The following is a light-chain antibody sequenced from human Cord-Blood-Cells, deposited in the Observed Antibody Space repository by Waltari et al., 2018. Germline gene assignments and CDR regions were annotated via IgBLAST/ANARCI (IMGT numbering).Light chain of an antibody. CDR2: EGS. V-gene: IGLV2-23*01. CDR3: CSYAGSSTFV. Sequence: QSALTQPASVSGSPGQSITIPCTGTSSDVGSYNLVSWYQQHPGKAPNLMIYEGSKRPSGVSNRFSGSKSGNTASLTISGLQAEDEADYYCCSYAGSSTFVFGTGTKVTVL. CDR1: SSDVGSYNL. J-gene: IGLJ1*01.